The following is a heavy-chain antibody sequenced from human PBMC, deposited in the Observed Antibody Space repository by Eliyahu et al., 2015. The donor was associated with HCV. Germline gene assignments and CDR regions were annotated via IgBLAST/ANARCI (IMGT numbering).Heavy chain of an antibody. CDR2: VSWDGGVT. CDR1: GFTFDEHA. CDR3: ARALQGACDY. Sequence: EESGGTVVQPGGSLRLSCAASGFTFDEHAMHWVRQVPGKGLEWIALVSWDGGVTHYAASVKGRFTVSRDNSKNSVYLLMTSMTNEDSAVYYCARALQGACDYWGQGTQVTVSS. V-gene: IGHV3-43D*03. D-gene: IGHD3-16*01. J-gene: IGHJ4*02.